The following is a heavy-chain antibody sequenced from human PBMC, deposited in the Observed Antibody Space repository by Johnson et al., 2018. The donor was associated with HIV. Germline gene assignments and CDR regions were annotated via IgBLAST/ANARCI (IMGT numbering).Heavy chain of an antibody. D-gene: IGHD6-6*01. CDR1: GFSVSSYY. V-gene: IGHV3-30-3*01. CDR3: ASCEYSSPRGAFDI. CDR2: ISYDGSIK. Sequence: QVQLVESGGGLVQPGGSLTLSCAAPGFSVSSYYMTWVRQAPGKGLEWVTFISYDGSIKYYADSVKGRFTISRDNSKNTLYLQMNSLRAEDTALYYCASCEYSSPRGAFDIWGQGTMVTVSS. J-gene: IGHJ3*02.